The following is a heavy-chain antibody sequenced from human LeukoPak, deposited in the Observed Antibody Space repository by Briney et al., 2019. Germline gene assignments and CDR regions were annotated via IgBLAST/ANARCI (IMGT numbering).Heavy chain of an antibody. J-gene: IGHJ4*02. V-gene: IGHV7-4-1*02. CDR3: ARQLGRTHFDY. D-gene: IGHD1-1*01. CDR2: INTNTGNP. Sequence: ASVKVSCKASGYTFTSYGISWVRQAPGQGLEWMGWINTNTGNPTYAQGFTGRFVFSLDTSVSTAYLQISSLKAEDTAVYYCARQLGRTHFDYWGQGTLVTVSS. CDR1: GYTFTSYG.